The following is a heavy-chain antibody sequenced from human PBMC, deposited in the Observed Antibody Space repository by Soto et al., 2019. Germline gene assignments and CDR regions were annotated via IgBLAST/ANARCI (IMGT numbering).Heavy chain of an antibody. V-gene: IGHV1-69*13. J-gene: IGHJ6*02. D-gene: IGHD3-9*01. CDR1: GGTFSSYA. CDR3: ARDQVDYDILTGTNPITRTAQDYYYYYGMDV. CDR2: IIPIFGTA. Sequence: GASVKVSCKASGGTFSSYASSWVRQAPGQGLEWMGGIIPIFGTANYAQKFQGRVTITADESTSTAYVELSSLRSEDTAVYYCARDQVDYDILTGTNPITRTAQDYYYYYGMDVWGQGTTVTVSS.